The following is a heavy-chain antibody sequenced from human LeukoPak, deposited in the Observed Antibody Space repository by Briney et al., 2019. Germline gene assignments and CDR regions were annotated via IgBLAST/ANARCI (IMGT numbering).Heavy chain of an antibody. V-gene: IGHV3-23*01. J-gene: IGHJ6*02. CDR1: GFTFSRYT. CDR3: AKSRAARSYYYGMDV. Sequence: PGGSLRLSCAASGFTFSRYTMNWVRQAPGKGLEWVSAISGSGGSTYYADSVKGRFTISRDNSKNTLYLQMNSLRAEDTAVYYCAKSRAARSYYYGMDVWGQGTTVTVSS. D-gene: IGHD6-6*01. CDR2: ISGSGGST.